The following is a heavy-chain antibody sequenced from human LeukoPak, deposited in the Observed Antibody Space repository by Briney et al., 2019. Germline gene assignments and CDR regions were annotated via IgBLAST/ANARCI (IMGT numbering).Heavy chain of an antibody. J-gene: IGHJ5*02. CDR1: GGSFSGYY. CDR2: INHSGST. V-gene: IGHV4-34*01. D-gene: IGHD4-23*01. CDR3: ARADYGGNSGPIWFDP. Sequence: SETLSLTYAVYGGSFSGYYWSWIRQPPGKGLEWIGEINHSGSTNYNPSLKSRVTISVDTSKNQFSLKLSSVTAADTAVYYCARADYGGNSGPIWFDPWGQGTLVAVSS.